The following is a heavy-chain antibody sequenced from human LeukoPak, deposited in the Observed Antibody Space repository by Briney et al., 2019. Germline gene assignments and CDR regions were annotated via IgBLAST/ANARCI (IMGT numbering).Heavy chain of an antibody. Sequence: GGSLRLSCAASGFTVSSNYMSWVRQAPGKGLEWVSLIYSGGSTSYVDSVKGRFTVSRDNSKNTLYLQMNSLRAEDTAVYYCARDQVGCSSTSCPGDYWGQGTLVTVSS. J-gene: IGHJ4*02. D-gene: IGHD2-2*01. V-gene: IGHV3-53*05. CDR1: GFTVSSNY. CDR3: ARDQVGCSSTSCPGDY. CDR2: IYSGGST.